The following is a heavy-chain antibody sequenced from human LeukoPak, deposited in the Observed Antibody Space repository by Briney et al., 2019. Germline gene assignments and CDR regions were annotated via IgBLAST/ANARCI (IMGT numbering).Heavy chain of an antibody. CDR3: ASGTSGYFDL. J-gene: IGHJ2*01. CDR1: GFTFSSYS. CDR2: ISSSSSTI. Sequence: GGSLRLSCAASGFTFSSYSMNWVRQAPGKGLEWVSYISSSSSTIYYADSVKGRFTISRDNAKNPLYLQMNSLRAEDTAVYYCASGTSGYFDLWGRGTLVTVSS. V-gene: IGHV3-48*04. D-gene: IGHD6-13*01.